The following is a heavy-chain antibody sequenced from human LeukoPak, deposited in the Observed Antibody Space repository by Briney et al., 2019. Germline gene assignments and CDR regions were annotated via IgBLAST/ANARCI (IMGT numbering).Heavy chain of an antibody. Sequence: GASVKVSCKASGGTFSSYAISWVRQAPGQGLEWMGGIIPIFGTANYAQKFQGRVTITADESTSTAYMELSSLRSEDTAVYYCTLEWLSIARKYYFDYWGQGTLVTVSS. V-gene: IGHV1-69*13. CDR1: GGTFSSYA. D-gene: IGHD3-3*01. CDR2: IIPIFGTA. CDR3: TLEWLSIARKYYFDY. J-gene: IGHJ4*02.